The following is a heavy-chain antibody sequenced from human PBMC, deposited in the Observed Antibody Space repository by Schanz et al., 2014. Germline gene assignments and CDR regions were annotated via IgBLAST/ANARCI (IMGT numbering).Heavy chain of an antibody. Sequence: EVQLLDSGGGLVQPGGSLRLSCAASGFTFSTYAMSWVRQAPGKGLEWVSAISGSGGSTYYADSVKGRFTISRDNSKTTLSLQMNSLRAGDTAVYYCARGTDWNLHYWGQGALXTVSS. CDR2: ISGSGGST. CDR1: GFTFSTYA. J-gene: IGHJ4*02. CDR3: ARGTDWNLHY. D-gene: IGHD1-1*01. V-gene: IGHV3-23*01.